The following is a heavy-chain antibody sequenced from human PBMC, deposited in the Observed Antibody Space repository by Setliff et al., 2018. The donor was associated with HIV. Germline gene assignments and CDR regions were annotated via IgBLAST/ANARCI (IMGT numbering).Heavy chain of an antibody. CDR3: AREVRWELPQGFDH. D-gene: IGHD1-26*01. V-gene: IGHV4-39*07. CDR1: GGSISSRNFY. J-gene: IGHJ4*02. CDR2: IAYTGSG. Sequence: SETLSLTCTVSGGSISSRNFYWGWIRQPPGKGLEWIGSIAYTGSGYYNSSLKSRVTISVDTPRNECSLKLTSVTAADTAGYYCAREVRWELPQGFDHWGQGSQVTVSS.